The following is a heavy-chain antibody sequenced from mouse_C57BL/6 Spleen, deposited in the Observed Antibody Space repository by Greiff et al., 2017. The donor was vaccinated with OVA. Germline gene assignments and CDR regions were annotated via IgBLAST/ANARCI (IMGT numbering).Heavy chain of an antibody. V-gene: IGHV1-74*01. J-gene: IGHJ3*01. Sequence: QVQLQQPGAELVKPGASVKVSCKASGYTFTSYWMHWVKQRPGQGLEWIGGIHPSDSDTNYNQKFKGKATLTVDKSSSTAYMQLSSLTSEDSAGYYCAVPLMVAYWGQGTLVTVSA. CDR2: IHPSDSDT. CDR3: AVPLMVAY. D-gene: IGHD5-1*01. CDR1: GYTFTSYW.